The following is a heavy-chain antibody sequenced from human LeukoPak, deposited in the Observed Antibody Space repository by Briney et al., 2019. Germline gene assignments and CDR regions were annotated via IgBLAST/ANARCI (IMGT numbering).Heavy chain of an antibody. J-gene: IGHJ5*02. CDR2: IYYSGST. Sequence: SETLSLTCTVSGGSISSGGYYWSWIRQHPGKGLEWIGYIYYSGSTYYNPSLKSRVTISVDTSKNQFSLKLSSVTAADTAVYYCARELAYKTDYYDSSGYSGNWFDPWGQGTLVTVSS. V-gene: IGHV4-31*03. D-gene: IGHD3-22*01. CDR3: ARELAYKTDYYDSSGYSGNWFDP. CDR1: GGSISSGGYY.